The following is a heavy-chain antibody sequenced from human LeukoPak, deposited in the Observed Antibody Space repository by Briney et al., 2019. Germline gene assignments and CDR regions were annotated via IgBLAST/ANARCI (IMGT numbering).Heavy chain of an antibody. V-gene: IGHV1-8*01. CDR1: GYTFTSYD. CDR2: MNPNSGNT. J-gene: IGHJ5*02. Sequence: ASVKVSCKASGYTFTSYDINWVRQATGQGLEWMGWMNPNSGNTGYAQKFQGRVTMTRNTSISTAYMELSSLRSEDTAVYYCARSSGGYSSGHNWFDPWGQGTLVTVSS. D-gene: IGHD6-19*01. CDR3: ARSSGGYSSGHNWFDP.